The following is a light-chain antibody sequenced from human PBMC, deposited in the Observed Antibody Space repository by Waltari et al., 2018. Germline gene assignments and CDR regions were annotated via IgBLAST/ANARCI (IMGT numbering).Light chain of an antibody. J-gene: IGKJ4*01. V-gene: IGKV4-1*01. CDR1: QNVLYSSNNKNY. CDR3: QQYYSFPVT. Sequence: TINCKSSQNVLYSSNNKNYLAWYQQKPGQPPKLLIYWASTRESGVTDRFSGSGSGTDFTLTISRLQAEDVAVYYCQQYYSFPVTFGGGTKVEIK. CDR2: WAS.